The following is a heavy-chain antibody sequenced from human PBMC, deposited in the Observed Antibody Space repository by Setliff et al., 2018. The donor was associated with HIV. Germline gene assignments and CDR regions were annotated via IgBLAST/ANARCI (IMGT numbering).Heavy chain of an antibody. D-gene: IGHD1-26*01. CDR2: ISAYNGYT. V-gene: IGHV1-18*01. CDR3: ARASVGATGLYAFDI. CDR1: GYTFTSYG. Sequence: ASVKVSCKASGYTFTSYGITWVRQAPGQGLEWMGWISAYNGYTNYAQKLQGRVTMTRDTSTSSVYMEVRSVRPEDTAVYYCARASVGATGLYAFDIWGQGTVVTVSS. J-gene: IGHJ3*02.